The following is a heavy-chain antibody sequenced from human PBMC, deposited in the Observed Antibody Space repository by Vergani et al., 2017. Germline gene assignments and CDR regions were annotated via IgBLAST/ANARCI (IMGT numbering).Heavy chain of an antibody. CDR1: GGSISSGSYY. CDR2: FYTGGGT. CDR3: ARDRLDRSTWPFLLLDMDV. V-gene: IGHV4-61*02. J-gene: IGHJ6*02. Sequence: QVQLQESGPGLVKPSQTLSLTCTVSGGSISSGSYYWSWFRQPAGKGLEWIGRFYTGGGTSYNPSLKSRVTMSVDTSKNQFSLQLSSVTAADTAHYCCARDRLDRSTWPFLLLDMDVWGQGTTVTVSS.